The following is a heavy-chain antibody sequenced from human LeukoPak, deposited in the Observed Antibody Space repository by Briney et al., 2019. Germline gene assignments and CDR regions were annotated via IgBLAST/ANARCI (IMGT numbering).Heavy chain of an antibody. CDR3: AKDAGYYDNSYYYSAFDY. J-gene: IGHJ4*02. V-gene: IGHV3-23*01. CDR2: IYGGAGST. D-gene: IGHD3-22*01. Sequence: GGSLRLSCAASGFTFSSHAMSWVRQAPGKGLEWVSGIYGGAGSTYYADSVKGRFTISRDNSKNTLYLQMNSLRAEDTAVYYCAKDAGYYDNSYYYSAFDYWGQGTLVTVSS. CDR1: GFTFSSHA.